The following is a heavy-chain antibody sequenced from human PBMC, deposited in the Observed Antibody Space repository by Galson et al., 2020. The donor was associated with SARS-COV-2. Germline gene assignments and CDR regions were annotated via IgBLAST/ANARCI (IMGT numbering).Heavy chain of an antibody. J-gene: IGHJ4*02. CDR3: AKLAEGRRSSEDY. CDR2: ISYDGST. CDR1: IGSMTSHY. D-gene: IGHD1-26*01. Sequence: ETSETLSLTCAVSIGSMTSHYWSWIRQAPGKGLEWIGYISYDGSTTYSPSLKSRVTISIDTSKNQFSLRLTSVTAADTALYYCAKLAEGRRSSEDYWGQGTRVTVSS. V-gene: IGHV4-59*08.